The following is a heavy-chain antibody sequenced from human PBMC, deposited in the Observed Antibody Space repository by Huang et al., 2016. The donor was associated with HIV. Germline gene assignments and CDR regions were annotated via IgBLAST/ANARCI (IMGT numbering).Heavy chain of an antibody. V-gene: IGHV2-5*01. CDR3: AYTNYYDTSGSPFGF. CDR1: GFSLTTSGVG. CDR2: IYWNEDK. J-gene: IGHJ4*02. D-gene: IGHD3-22*01. Sequence: QITLKESGPTLVKPTQTLTLTCTFSGFSLTTSGVGVGWIRQPPGQALEWLALIYWNEDKTYRPSLKSRPTITQDTNNNQEVLTVTNMDPVDTATYFCAYTNYYDTSGSPFGFWGQGTLVTVSS.